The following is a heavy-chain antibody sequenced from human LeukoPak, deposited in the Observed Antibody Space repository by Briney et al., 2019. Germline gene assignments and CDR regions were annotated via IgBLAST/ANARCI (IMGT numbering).Heavy chain of an antibody. Sequence: GGSLRLSCAASGFAFTSYSMNWVRQAPGKGLEWVSTISGGGGSTYYADSVKGRFTISRDNSKNTLHLQMNSLRAEDTAVYYCAKAKYSSGWYGNDYWGQGTLVTVSS. CDR3: AKAKYSSGWYGNDY. D-gene: IGHD6-19*01. V-gene: IGHV3-23*01. CDR2: ISGGGGST. CDR1: GFAFTSYS. J-gene: IGHJ4*02.